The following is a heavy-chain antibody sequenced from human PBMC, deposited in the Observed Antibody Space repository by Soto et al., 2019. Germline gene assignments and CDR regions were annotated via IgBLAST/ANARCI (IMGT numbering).Heavy chain of an antibody. J-gene: IGHJ6*02. V-gene: IGHV1-8*01. CDR3: ARGGYYDSSGSRNYHYYGMNV. CDR1: GYTFTSYD. CDR2: MNPNSGNT. D-gene: IGHD3-22*01. Sequence: EASVKVSCKASGYTFTSYDFNWVRQATGQGPEWLGWMNPNSGNTGYSQKFQGRVTMTSDTSISTAYMELSSLRSDDTAMYYCARGGYYDSSGSRNYHYYGMNVWGQGTTVTVS.